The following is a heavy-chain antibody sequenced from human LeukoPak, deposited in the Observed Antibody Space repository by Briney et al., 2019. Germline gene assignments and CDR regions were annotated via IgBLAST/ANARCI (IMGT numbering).Heavy chain of an antibody. CDR1: GYTFTSYG. CDR2: ISAYNGNT. CDR3: ARDSLGITGPHDAFDI. V-gene: IGHV1-18*01. J-gene: IGHJ3*02. Sequence: ASVKVSCKACGYTFTSYGISWVRQAPGQGLEWMGWISAYNGNTNYGQKLQGRVTMTTDTSTSTAYMELRSLRSDDTAVYYCARDSLGITGPHDAFDIWGQGTMVTVSS. D-gene: IGHD1-20*01.